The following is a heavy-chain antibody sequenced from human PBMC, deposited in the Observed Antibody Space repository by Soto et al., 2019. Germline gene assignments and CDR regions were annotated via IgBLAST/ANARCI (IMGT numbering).Heavy chain of an antibody. V-gene: IGHV3-11*03. Sequence: GGSLRLSCAASGFTFSDYYMSWIRQAPGKGLEWVSYISSSSSYTNYADSVKGRFTISRDNAKNSLYLQMNSLRAEDTAVYYCARSKKITMIVVVPLYYFDYWGQGTLVTVSS. D-gene: IGHD3-22*01. CDR3: ARSKKITMIVVVPLYYFDY. CDR1: GFTFSDYY. J-gene: IGHJ4*02. CDR2: ISSSSSYT.